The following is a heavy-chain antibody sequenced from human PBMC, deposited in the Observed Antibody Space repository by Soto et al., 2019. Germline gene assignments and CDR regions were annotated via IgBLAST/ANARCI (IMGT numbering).Heavy chain of an antibody. D-gene: IGHD6-13*01. CDR2: ISAYSGST. Sequence: QVQLVQSGAEVKKPGASVKVSCKASGYTFTTYGICWVRQAPGQGLEWMGWISAYSGSTKFAQKLQGRVTMTTDTSTTPAYMELRSLTSDDTAVYYCARDFTKSSSWPYYFDYWGQGSLVTVSS. J-gene: IGHJ4*02. CDR1: GYTFTTYG. V-gene: IGHV1-18*01. CDR3: ARDFTKSSSWPYYFDY.